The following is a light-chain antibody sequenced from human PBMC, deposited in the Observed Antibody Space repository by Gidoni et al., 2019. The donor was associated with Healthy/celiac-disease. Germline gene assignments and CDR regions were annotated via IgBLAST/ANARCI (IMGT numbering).Light chain of an antibody. Sequence: DIQMTQSPSTLSASVGDRVTITCRASQSISSWLAWYQQKPGKAPKLLIYKASSLESGVPSRFSGSGSGTEFTLTISSLQPDDFATYYCQLYNSYSKTFGPGTKVDIK. J-gene: IGKJ3*01. CDR1: QSISSW. CDR3: QLYNSYSKT. CDR2: KAS. V-gene: IGKV1-5*03.